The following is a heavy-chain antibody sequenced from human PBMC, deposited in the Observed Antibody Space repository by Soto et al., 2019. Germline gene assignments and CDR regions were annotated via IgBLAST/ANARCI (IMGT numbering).Heavy chain of an antibody. Sequence: SLRLSCAASGFTFSSYAMSWVRQAPGKGLEWVSAISGSGGSTYYADSVKGRFTISRDNSKNTLYLQMNSLRAEDTAVYYCARDGLYYDFWSGYYKKYNWFDPWGQGTLVTVSS. V-gene: IGHV3-23*01. CDR3: ARDGLYYDFWSGYYKKYNWFDP. J-gene: IGHJ5*02. D-gene: IGHD3-3*01. CDR1: GFTFSSYA. CDR2: ISGSGGST.